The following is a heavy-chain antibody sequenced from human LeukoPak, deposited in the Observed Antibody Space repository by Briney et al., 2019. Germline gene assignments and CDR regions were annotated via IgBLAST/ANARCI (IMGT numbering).Heavy chain of an antibody. CDR2: IYPGDSDT. CDR3: ARERSSGYYTEDAFDI. Sequence: GESLKISCKASGYSFTSYWIGWVRQMPEKGLERMGIIYPGDSDTRYSPSFQGQVTISADKSISTAYLQWSSLKASDTARYYCARERSSGYYTEDAFDIWGQGTMVTVSS. CDR1: GYSFTSYW. J-gene: IGHJ3*02. D-gene: IGHD3-22*01. V-gene: IGHV5-51*01.